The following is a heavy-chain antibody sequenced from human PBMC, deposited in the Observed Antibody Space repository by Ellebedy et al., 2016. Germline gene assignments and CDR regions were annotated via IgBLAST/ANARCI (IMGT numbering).Heavy chain of an antibody. CDR2: ISYDGSNK. J-gene: IGHJ4*02. CDR3: AKDNLYTFPYYDFWSGYFDY. Sequence: GESLKISCAASGFTFSSYGMHWVRQATGKGLEWVAVISYDGSNKYYADSVKGRFTISRDNSKNTLYLQMNSLRAEDTAVYYCAKDNLYTFPYYDFWSGYFDYWGQGTLVTVSS. V-gene: IGHV3-30*18. D-gene: IGHD3-3*01. CDR1: GFTFSSYG.